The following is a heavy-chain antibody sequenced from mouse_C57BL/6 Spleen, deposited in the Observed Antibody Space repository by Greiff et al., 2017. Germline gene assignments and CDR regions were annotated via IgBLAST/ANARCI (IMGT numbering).Heavy chain of an antibody. CDR2: IWSGGST. J-gene: IGHJ1*03. Sequence: VQLQQSGPGLVQPSQSLSITCTVSGFSLTSYGVHWVRQPPGKGLEWLGGIWSGGSTDYNAAFISRLGISKDNSKSPVFFKINSLQADDTAIYYCAKSYGSRYFDFWGTGTTVTVSS. V-gene: IGHV2-4*01. CDR1: GFSLTSYG. CDR3: AKSYGSRYFDF. D-gene: IGHD1-1*01.